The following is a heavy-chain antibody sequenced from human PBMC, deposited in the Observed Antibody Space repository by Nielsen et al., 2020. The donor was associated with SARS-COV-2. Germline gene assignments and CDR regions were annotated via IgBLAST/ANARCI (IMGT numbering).Heavy chain of an antibody. CDR3: VRAAGSSWHFDY. CDR1: GGSISSYY. D-gene: IGHD6-13*01. Sequence: ETLSLTCTVSGGSISSYYWSWVRQTPGKGLEWVANIKQDASEKYYLDSVKGRFTVSRDNAKNSVYLQMNRLRAEDTAVYYCVRAAGSSWHFDYWGQGTLVTVSP. CDR2: IKQDASEK. V-gene: IGHV3-7*03. J-gene: IGHJ4*02.